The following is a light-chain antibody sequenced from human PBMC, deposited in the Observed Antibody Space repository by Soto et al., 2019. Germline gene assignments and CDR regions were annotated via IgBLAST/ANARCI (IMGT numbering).Light chain of an antibody. J-gene: IGKJ5*01. CDR1: QSVSG. Sequence: EIVLTQSPATLSLSPGERATLSCRASQSVSGMAWYQQIRGQAPRLLIYGASTRATGIPDRFSGNGSGTDFTLTISRLEPEDFSVYYCQHYGSSLITFGQGTRLEIK. CDR3: QHYGSSLIT. CDR2: GAS. V-gene: IGKV3-20*01.